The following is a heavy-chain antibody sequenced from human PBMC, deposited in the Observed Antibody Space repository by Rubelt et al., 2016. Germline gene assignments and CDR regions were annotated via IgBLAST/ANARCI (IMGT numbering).Heavy chain of an antibody. CDR2: ISAYNGNT. CDR1: GYTFTSYG. Sequence: QVQLVQSGAEVKKPGASVKVSCKASGYTFTSYGISWVRQAPGQGLAWMGWISAYNGNTNYAEKVQGRVTMTTDTSTSTAYMELRGLGSDDTAVYYCARDLTSNLPAYWGQGTLVTVSS. CDR3: ARDLTSNLPAY. J-gene: IGHJ4*02. V-gene: IGHV1-18*01.